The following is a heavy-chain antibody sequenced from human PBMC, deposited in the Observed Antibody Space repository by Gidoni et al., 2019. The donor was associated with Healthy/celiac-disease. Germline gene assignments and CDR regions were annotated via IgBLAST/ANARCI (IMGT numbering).Heavy chain of an antibody. CDR1: AFTFSSYG. CDR2: IWYDGSNK. V-gene: IGHV3-33*01. CDR3: ARAFLGLRWLDY. J-gene: IGHJ4*02. Sequence: QVQLVDSGGGVVQPGRSLRRSCAASAFTFSSYGMHCVRQAPGKGLEWVAVIWYDGSNKYYADSVKGRFTISRDNSKNTLYLQMNSLRAEDTAVYYCARAFLGLRWLDYWGQGTLVTVSS. D-gene: IGHD4-17*01.